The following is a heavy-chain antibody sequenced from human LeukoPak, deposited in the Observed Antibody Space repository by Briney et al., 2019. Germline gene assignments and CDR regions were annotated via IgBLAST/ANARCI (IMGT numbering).Heavy chain of an antibody. CDR1: GGSISSGGYY. CDR2: IYYSGST. CDR3: ARGGYSSSWSHDY. J-gene: IGHJ4*02. Sequence: SQTLSLTCTVSGGSISSGGYYWSWIRQHPGKGLEWIGYIYYSGSTYYNPSLKSRVTISVDTSKNQFSLKPSSVTAADTAVYYCARGGYSSSWSHDYWGQGTLVTVSS. V-gene: IGHV4-31*03. D-gene: IGHD6-13*01.